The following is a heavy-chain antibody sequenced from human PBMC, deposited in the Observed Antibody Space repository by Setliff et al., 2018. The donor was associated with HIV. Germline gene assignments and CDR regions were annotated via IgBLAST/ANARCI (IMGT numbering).Heavy chain of an antibody. J-gene: IGHJ4*02. Sequence: ASVKVSCKVSGYTLTELSRHWVRQAPGKGLEWMGSFDPKDGKTRYAQKFQGRVTMTEDTSTDTAYMELSSLRSEDTAVYYCARPEPYGDYGYWGQGTLVTVSS. V-gene: IGHV1-24*01. CDR1: GYTLTELS. CDR3: ARPEPYGDYGY. CDR2: FDPKDGKT. D-gene: IGHD4-17*01.